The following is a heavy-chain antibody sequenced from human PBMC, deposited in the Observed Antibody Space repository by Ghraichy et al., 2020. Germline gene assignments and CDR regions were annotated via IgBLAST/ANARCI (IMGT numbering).Heavy chain of an antibody. Sequence: GGSLRLSCAASGFTFSSYAMHWVRQAPGKGLEWVAVISYDGSNKYYADSVKGRFTISRDNSKNTLYLQMNSLRAEDTAVYYCARDFVLVAGTLYYYYYYGMDVWGQGTTVTVSS. CDR2: ISYDGSNK. D-gene: IGHD6-19*01. CDR1: GFTFSSYA. V-gene: IGHV3-30*01. CDR3: ARDFVLVAGTLYYYYYYGMDV. J-gene: IGHJ6*02.